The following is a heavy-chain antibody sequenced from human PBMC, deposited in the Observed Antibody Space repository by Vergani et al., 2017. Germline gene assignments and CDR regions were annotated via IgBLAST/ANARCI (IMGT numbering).Heavy chain of an antibody. D-gene: IGHD7-27*01. J-gene: IGHJ4*02. V-gene: IGHV4-4*07. CDR1: GAPISYWC. Sequence: QLQMHESGPGLLKTSETLSLTCSASGAPISYWCWSWLRQPAGKGLEWIGRLCPSGSTNYKPSLKSRVTMSIDTSKNQFSLKLTSVTAADTAVYYCATGAGPFDIWGQGTLVTVSS. CDR3: ATGAGPFDI. CDR2: LCPSGST.